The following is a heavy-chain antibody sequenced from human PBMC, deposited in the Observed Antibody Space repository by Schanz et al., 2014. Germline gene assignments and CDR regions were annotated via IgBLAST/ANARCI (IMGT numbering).Heavy chain of an antibody. CDR3: VRDILHRVYDSGSP. CDR1: GFSFSSYA. J-gene: IGHJ5*02. V-gene: IGHV3-48*04. Sequence: EVQLLESGGGLVQPGGSLRLSCATSGFSFSSYAINWVRQAPGKGLEWVSYVSRSTPDIYYADSVKGRFTISRDNAKNSLFLHMNSLRAEDTAVYYCVRDILHRVYDSGSPWGQGTLVTVSS. CDR2: VSRSTPDI. D-gene: IGHD3-10*01.